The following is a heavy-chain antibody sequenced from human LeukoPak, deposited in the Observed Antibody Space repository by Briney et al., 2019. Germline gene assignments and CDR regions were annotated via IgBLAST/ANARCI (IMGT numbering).Heavy chain of an antibody. CDR3: ARVRDNACDY. V-gene: IGHV1-2*02. CDR2: LRGDTGDT. D-gene: IGHD1-1*01. Sequence: GASLTVSCKTSGYMFSDYYMHWVRQAPGQGLEWMGWLRGDTGDTDSPQKFKGRVTMTRDTATNTAYMQLSRLTYDDTAIYFCARVRDNACDYWGQGTLVTVSS. J-gene: IGHJ4*02. CDR1: GYMFSDYY.